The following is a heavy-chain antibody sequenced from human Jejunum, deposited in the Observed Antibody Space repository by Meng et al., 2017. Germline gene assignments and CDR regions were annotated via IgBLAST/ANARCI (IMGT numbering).Heavy chain of an antibody. CDR2: TYYTSKWNT. CDR1: GDNIPRSNTA. CDR3: ARGFWKSGFDS. J-gene: IGHJ5*02. D-gene: IGHD3-3*01. Sequence: QVQLQQPGPGLVKPSQTLPLTFASAGDNIPRSNTAWNWIRQCQCRGLEWLGRTYYTSKWNTDYEVSVSSSITINADPSTSQSSLHINSVTAEDTGVYYCARGFWKSGFDSWGQGTLVTVSS. V-gene: IGHV6-1*03.